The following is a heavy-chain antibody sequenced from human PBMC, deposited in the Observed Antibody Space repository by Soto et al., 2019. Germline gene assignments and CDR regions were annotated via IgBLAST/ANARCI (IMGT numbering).Heavy chain of an antibody. D-gene: IGHD4-4*01. CDR3: ARETTVTPNYYYYYGMDV. Sequence: SETLSLTCTVSGGSISSGGYYWSWIRQHPGTGLEWIGYIYYSGSTYYNPSLQSRVTISVDTSKNQFSLKLSSVTAADTAVYYCARETTVTPNYYYYYGMDVWGQGTTVTVSS. J-gene: IGHJ6*02. V-gene: IGHV4-31*03. CDR1: GGSISSGGYY. CDR2: IYYSGST.